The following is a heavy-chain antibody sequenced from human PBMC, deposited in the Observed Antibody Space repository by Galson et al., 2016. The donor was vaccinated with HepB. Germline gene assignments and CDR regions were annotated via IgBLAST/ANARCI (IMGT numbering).Heavy chain of an antibody. V-gene: IGHV4-39*01. CDR2: IYHTEST. CDR3: ATGIVVAGKMYYYYMDV. CDR1: GASISGTEYY. J-gene: IGHJ6*03. Sequence: EPLSLTCSVSGASISGTEYYWGWIRQPPGRGLEWIGSIYHTESTYYNPSLESRVTMFMDTAKNQFSLRLSSVAAADTAVYYCATGIVVAGKMYYYYMDVWGKGTTVTVSS. D-gene: IGHD2-21*01.